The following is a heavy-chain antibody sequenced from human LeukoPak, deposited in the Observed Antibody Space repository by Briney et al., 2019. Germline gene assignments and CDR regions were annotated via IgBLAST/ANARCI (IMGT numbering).Heavy chain of an antibody. CDR3: ARWWGPDGSGSYLGDDAFDI. J-gene: IGHJ3*02. CDR2: IDPGDSDT. Sequence: GESLKISCKGSGFSFTSYWIGWVRQMPGKGLEWMGIIDPGDSDTRYSPSFQGQVTISADKSISTAYLQWSSLKASDTAMYYCARWWGPDGSGSYLGDDAFDIWGQGTMVTVSS. CDR1: GFSFTSYW. D-gene: IGHD3-10*01. V-gene: IGHV5-51*01.